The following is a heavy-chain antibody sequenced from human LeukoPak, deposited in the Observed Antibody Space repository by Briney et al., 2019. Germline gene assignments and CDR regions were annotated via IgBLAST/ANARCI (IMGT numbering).Heavy chain of an antibody. Sequence: SETLSLTCTVSGGSISSASNYWSWIRQPAGKGLEWIGRIYTSGRTTYNPSLHSRVTISVDTSKKQVPLTLDSVTAADTATYYCARDIFYFDYWGQGIQVTVSS. CDR1: GGSISSASNY. V-gene: IGHV4-61*02. D-gene: IGHD2-15*01. CDR3: ARDIFYFDY. CDR2: IYTSGRT. J-gene: IGHJ4*02.